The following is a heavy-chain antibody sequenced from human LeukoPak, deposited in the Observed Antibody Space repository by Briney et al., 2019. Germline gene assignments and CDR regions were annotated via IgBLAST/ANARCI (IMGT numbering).Heavy chain of an antibody. Sequence: PGGCLRLSCAASGFSVSNKYMSWVRQAPGKGLEWVANIKQDGSEKYYVDSVKGRFTISRDNAKNSLYLQMNSLRAEDTAVYYCARELARRIVARANYWVQGTLVTVSS. CDR3: ARELARRIVARANY. V-gene: IGHV3-7*01. D-gene: IGHD1-1*01. J-gene: IGHJ4*02. CDR2: IKQDGSEK. CDR1: GFSVSNKY.